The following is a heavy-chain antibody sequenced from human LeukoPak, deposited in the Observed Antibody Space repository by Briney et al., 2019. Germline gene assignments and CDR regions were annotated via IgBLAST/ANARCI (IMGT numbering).Heavy chain of an antibody. D-gene: IGHD2-21*01. Sequence: PGGSLRLSCAASGFPFRTDVMHSVRQAPGKGLEWVALIWYDGSNKYYVDSVQRRITISRDSSKNTLYLQMNSLRAEDTAVYYCARAGTPYGGSECYFFSHWGQGALVTVSS. CDR1: GFPFRTDV. V-gene: IGHV3-33*01. J-gene: IGHJ4*02. CDR3: ARAGTPYGGSECYFFSH. CDR2: IWYDGSNK.